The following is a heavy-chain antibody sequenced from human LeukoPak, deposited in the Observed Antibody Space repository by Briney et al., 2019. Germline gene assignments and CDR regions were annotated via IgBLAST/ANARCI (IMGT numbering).Heavy chain of an antibody. Sequence: GGSLRLSCAASGFTFSSYWIHWVRQAPGKGLVWVSRINTDGSTTNYADSVKGRFTISRDNAKNSLYLQMNSLRAEDTAVYYCARVGAGIVVVPAAMGPHYYYYGMDVWGQGTTVTVSS. J-gene: IGHJ6*02. V-gene: IGHV3-74*01. CDR1: GFTFSSYW. CDR2: INTDGSTT. CDR3: ARVGAGIVVVPAAMGPHYYYYGMDV. D-gene: IGHD2-2*01.